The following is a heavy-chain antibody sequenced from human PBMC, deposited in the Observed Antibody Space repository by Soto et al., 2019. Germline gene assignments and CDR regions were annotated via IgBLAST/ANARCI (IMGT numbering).Heavy chain of an antibody. D-gene: IGHD2-2*01. J-gene: IGHJ6*03. CDR2: INHSGST. CDR3: ARGKPGYCSSTSCYVAYYYYYMDV. V-gene: IGHV4-34*01. Sequence: QVQLQQWGAGLLKPSETLSLTCAVYGGSFSGYYWSWIRQPPGKGLEWIGEINHSGSTNYNPYLKSPVTISADTSKNQYAMKRSSVTAADTSVYYCARGKPGYCSSTSCYVAYYYYYMDVWGKGTTVTVSS. CDR1: GGSFSGYY.